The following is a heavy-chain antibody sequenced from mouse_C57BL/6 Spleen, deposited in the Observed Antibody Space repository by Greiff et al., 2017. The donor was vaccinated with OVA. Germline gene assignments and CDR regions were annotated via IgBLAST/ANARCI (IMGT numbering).Heavy chain of an antibody. J-gene: IGHJ4*01. Sequence: DVQLQESGPVLVKPGASVKMSCKASGYTFTDYYMNWVKQSHGKSLEWIGVINPYNGGTSYNQKFKGKATLTVDKSSSTAYMELNSLTSEDSAVYYCAHYDYDGGAAMDYWGQGTSVTVSS. V-gene: IGHV1-19*01. D-gene: IGHD2-4*01. CDR3: AHYDYDGGAAMDY. CDR2: INPYNGGT. CDR1: GYTFTDYY.